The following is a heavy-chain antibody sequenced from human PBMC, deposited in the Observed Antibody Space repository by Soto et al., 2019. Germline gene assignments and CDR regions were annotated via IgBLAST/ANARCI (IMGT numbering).Heavy chain of an antibody. V-gene: IGHV3-23*01. CDR2: ISGSGGST. Sequence: EVQLLESGGGLVQPGGSLRLSCAASGFTFSSYAMSWVRQAPGKGLEWVSAISGSGGSTYYADSVKGRFTISSDNSKNTRNLQMNSLRAEDTAVYYCAKDSSLAVAGFFDYWGQGTLVTVSS. D-gene: IGHD6-19*01. J-gene: IGHJ4*02. CDR1: GFTFSSYA. CDR3: AKDSSLAVAGFFDY.